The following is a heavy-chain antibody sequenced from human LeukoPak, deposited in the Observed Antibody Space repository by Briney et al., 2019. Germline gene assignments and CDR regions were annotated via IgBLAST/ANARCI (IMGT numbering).Heavy chain of an antibody. V-gene: IGHV3-7*01. D-gene: IGHD6-25*01. Sequence: PGGSLRLSCAASGFTFSSYWMSWVRQAPGKGLEWVANIKQDGSEKYYVDSVKGRFAISRDNAKNSLYLQMNSLRAEDTAVYYCARGSIAAEPYDAFDIWGQGTMVTVSS. J-gene: IGHJ3*02. CDR2: IKQDGSEK. CDR1: GFTFSSYW. CDR3: ARGSIAAEPYDAFDI.